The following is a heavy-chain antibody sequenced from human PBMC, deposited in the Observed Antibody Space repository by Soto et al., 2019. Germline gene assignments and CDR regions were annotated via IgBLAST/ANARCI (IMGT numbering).Heavy chain of an antibody. V-gene: IGHV1-8*01. CDR3: ASSTAMVLYGDAFDI. CDR1: GYTFTIYD. D-gene: IGHD5-18*01. J-gene: IGHJ3*02. CDR2: MNPNSGNT. Sequence: ASVKVCYKASGYTFTIYDSNWVRQATGQGLEWMGWMNPNSGNTGYAQKFQGRVTMTRNTSISTAYMELSSLRSEDTAVYYCASSTAMVLYGDAFDIWGQGTIVTVSS.